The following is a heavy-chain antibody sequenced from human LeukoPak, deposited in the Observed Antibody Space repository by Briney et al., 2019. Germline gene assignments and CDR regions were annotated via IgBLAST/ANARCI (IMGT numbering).Heavy chain of an antibody. V-gene: IGHV1-18*01. CDR3: ARGEANDFWSGYYLPLVDY. D-gene: IGHD3-3*01. CDR1: GYTFTSYG. Sequence: ASVKVSCKASGYTFTSYGISWVRQAPGQGLEWMGWISAHNGNTNYAQKLQGRVTMTTDTSTSTAYMELRSLRSDDTAVYYCARGEANDFWSGYYLPLVDYWGQGTLVTVSS. J-gene: IGHJ4*02. CDR2: ISAHNGNT.